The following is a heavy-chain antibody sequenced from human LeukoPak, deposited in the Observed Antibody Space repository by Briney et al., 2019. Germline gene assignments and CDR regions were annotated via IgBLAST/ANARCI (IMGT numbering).Heavy chain of an antibody. J-gene: IGHJ6*02. V-gene: IGHV1-69*04. CDR1: GGTFSSYA. Sequence: SVKVSCKASGGTFSSYAISWVRQAPGQGLEWMGRIIPILGIANYAQKFQGRVTITADKSTSTAYMELSSLRSGDTAVYYCARGSGYCSSTSCLWDYYYYYGMDVWGQGTTVTVSS. CDR2: IIPILGIA. CDR3: ARGSGYCSSTSCLWDYYYYYGMDV. D-gene: IGHD2-2*01.